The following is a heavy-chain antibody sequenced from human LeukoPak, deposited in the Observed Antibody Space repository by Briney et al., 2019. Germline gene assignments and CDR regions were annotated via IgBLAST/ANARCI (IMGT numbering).Heavy chain of an antibody. J-gene: IGHJ3*02. CDR3: ARLDKRVHNTFDI. V-gene: IGHV4-39*01. Sequence: PSETLSLTCTVSADSISSSSFYWAWIRQPPGKGLEYIASAFYSGSTYYNPSLRSRVTFSVDTSKNQFSLKLTSVTAADTAVYYCARLDKRVHNTFDIWGQGTMVTVSS. D-gene: IGHD3-9*01. CDR1: ADSISSSSFY. CDR2: AFYSGST.